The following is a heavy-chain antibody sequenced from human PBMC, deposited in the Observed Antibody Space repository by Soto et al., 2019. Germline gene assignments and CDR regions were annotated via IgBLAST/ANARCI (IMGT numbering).Heavy chain of an antibody. J-gene: IGHJ2*01. CDR1: GGSISSGNDS. CDR2: IFHSGSP. CDR3: ARDLHDYGDWYFDL. D-gene: IGHD4-17*01. V-gene: IGHV4-30-2*01. Sequence: QMRLQESGSGLVKPSQTLSLTCAVSGGSISSGNDSWSWIRQPPGKGLEWIGYIFHSGSPYYNPSRKSRVTSSVDRSKSQFSLRLSSVTAADTAVYYCARDLHDYGDWYFDLWGRGTLVTVSS.